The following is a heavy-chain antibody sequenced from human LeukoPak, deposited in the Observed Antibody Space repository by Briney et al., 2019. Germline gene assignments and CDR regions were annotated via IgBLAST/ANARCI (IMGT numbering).Heavy chain of an antibody. CDR2: IYPADSDI. J-gene: IGHJ5*02. CDR1: GYIINNYW. D-gene: IGHD2-15*01. Sequence: GESLKISCKGSGYIINNYWIGWVRQMPGKGLEWMGIIYPADSDIRYSPSFQGQVTISADKSISTAYLQWSSLKASDTAMYYCARQEYCSGGSCYTWFDPWGQGTLVTVFS. V-gene: IGHV5-51*01. CDR3: ARQEYCSGGSCYTWFDP.